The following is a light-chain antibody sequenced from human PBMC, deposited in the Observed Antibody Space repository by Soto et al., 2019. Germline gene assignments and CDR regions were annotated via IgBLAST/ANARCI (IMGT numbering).Light chain of an antibody. CDR2: GAS. V-gene: IGKV3-20*01. CDR3: QQYGSSPV. Sequence: EIVLTQSPATLSLSPGERAILSCRASQSIGYYLAWYQEKPGQAPRLLIYGASSRATGIPDRFSGSGSGTDFTLTISRLEPEDFAVYYCQQYGSSPVFGQGTRLEIK. J-gene: IGKJ5*01. CDR1: QSIGYY.